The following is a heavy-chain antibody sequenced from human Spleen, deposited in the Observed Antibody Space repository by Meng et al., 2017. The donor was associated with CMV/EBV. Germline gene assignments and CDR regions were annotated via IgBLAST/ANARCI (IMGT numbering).Heavy chain of an antibody. D-gene: IGHD3-22*01. Sequence: YGMRGVSQGTGKGVGWVSNIIDSGTSTYYADSVEGRFTISRDNSKNTLYLQMNSLRAEDTAVYYCAKPREAYYYDSSGYYFDYWGQGTLVTVSS. CDR1: YG. CDR3: AKPREAYYYDSSGYYFDY. V-gene: IGHV3-23*01. J-gene: IGHJ4*02. CDR2: IIDSGTST.